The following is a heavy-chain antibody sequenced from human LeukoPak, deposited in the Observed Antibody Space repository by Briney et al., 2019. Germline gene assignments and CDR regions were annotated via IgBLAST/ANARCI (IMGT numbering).Heavy chain of an antibody. J-gene: IGHJ5*02. CDR3: AREKEGSSRWFDP. Sequence: PSETLSLTCTVSGGSVSSGSYYWSWIRQPPGKGLEWIGYIYYSGSTNYNPSLKSRVTISVDTSKNQFSLKLSSVTAADTAVYYCAREKEGSSRWFDPWGQGTLVTVSS. D-gene: IGHD6-13*01. CDR2: IYYSGST. CDR1: GGSVSSGSYY. V-gene: IGHV4-61*01.